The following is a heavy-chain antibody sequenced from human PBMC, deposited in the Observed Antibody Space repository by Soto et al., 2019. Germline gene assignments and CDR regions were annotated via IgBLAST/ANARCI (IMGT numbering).Heavy chain of an antibody. Sequence: SVKVSCKASGFTFTSSAVQWVRQARGQRLEWIGWIVVGSGNTNYAQNFQERVTITRDMSTSTAYMELSSLRSEDTAVYYCVSGATSDYFDYWGQGTLVTVSS. V-gene: IGHV1-58*01. CDR2: IVVGSGNT. CDR3: VSGATSDYFDY. D-gene: IGHD1-26*01. CDR1: GFTFTSSA. J-gene: IGHJ4*02.